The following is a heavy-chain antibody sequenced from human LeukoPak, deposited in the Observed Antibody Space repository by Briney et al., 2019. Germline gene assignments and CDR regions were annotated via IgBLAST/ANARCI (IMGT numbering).Heavy chain of an antibody. CDR1: GFTFSTHS. CDR3: ARDAFRARYFDL. D-gene: IGHD3-10*01. V-gene: IGHV3-7*01. CDR2: MKQDGRET. J-gene: IGHJ2*01. Sequence: GGSLRLSCAASGFTFSTHSFHWVRQAPGKGLEWVAHMKQDGRETHYVDSVKGRFTISRDNAKNSVYLQMNSLRAEDTAVYFCARDAFRARYFDLWGRGTLVTVSS.